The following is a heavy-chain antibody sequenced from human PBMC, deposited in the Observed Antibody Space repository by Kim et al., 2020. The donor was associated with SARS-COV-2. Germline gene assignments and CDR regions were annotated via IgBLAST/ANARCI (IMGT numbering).Heavy chain of an antibody. CDR3: STVALFSYYYYGMDV. V-gene: IGHV3-15*01. Sequence: APWKGRFTSSRDNSKNRLYLQMNSLKTDDTAVYYCSTVALFSYYYYGMDVWGQGTTVTVSS. J-gene: IGHJ6*02. D-gene: IGHD3-16*01.